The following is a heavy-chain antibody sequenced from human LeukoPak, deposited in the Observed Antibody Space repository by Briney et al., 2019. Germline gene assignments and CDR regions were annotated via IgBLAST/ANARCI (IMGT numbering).Heavy chain of an antibody. D-gene: IGHD2-15*01. CDR3: ATSTGKYCSGGSCFDY. CDR2: FDPEDGET. CDR1: GYTLTELS. J-gene: IGHJ4*02. Sequence: ASVKVSCKVSGYTLTELSMHWVRQAPGKGLEWMGGFDPEDGETIYAQKFQGRVTMTEDTSTDTAYMELSSLRSEDTAVYYCATSTGKYCSGGSCFDYWGQGTLVTVSS. V-gene: IGHV1-24*01.